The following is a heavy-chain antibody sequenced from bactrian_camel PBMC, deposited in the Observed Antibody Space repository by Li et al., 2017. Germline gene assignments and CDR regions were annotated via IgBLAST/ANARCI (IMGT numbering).Heavy chain of an antibody. CDR2: IDVDGNT. J-gene: IGHJ4*01. CDR1: VDTLGTFC. D-gene: IGHD7*01. Sequence: SCAMSVDTLGTFCVGWFRQAPGKEREGVAAIDVDGNTLYGDAVKGRFTISRDDVKNILFLQMNSLNPEDTAMYYCAVETLRRCGTRSIYEFGVSGQGTQVTVS. V-gene: IGHV3S55*01.